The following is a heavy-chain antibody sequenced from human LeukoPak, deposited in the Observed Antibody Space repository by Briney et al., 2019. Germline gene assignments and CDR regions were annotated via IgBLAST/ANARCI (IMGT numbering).Heavy chain of an antibody. V-gene: IGHV4-34*01. J-gene: IGHJ4*02. CDR1: GGSFSGYY. Sequence: SETLSLTCAVYGGSFSGYYWSWIRQPPGKGLEWIGEISHSGSTNYNPSLKSRVTISVDTSKNQFSLKLSSVTAADTAVYYCARSRGKIGYWGQGTLVTVSS. CDR3: ARSRGKIGY. D-gene: IGHD2/OR15-2a*01. CDR2: ISHSGST.